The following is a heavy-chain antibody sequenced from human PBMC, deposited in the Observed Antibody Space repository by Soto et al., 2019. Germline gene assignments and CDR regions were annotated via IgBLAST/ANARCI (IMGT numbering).Heavy chain of an antibody. Sequence: SVKVSGKASGGTFSSYAISWVRQAPGQGLEWMGGIIPTFGTANYAQKFQGRVTITADESTSTAYMELSSLRSEDTAVYYCARGVGSANNYDSWGQGTLVTVSS. CDR1: GGTFSSYA. J-gene: IGHJ4*02. D-gene: IGHD3-16*01. V-gene: IGHV1-69*13. CDR2: IIPTFGTA. CDR3: ARGVGSANNYDS.